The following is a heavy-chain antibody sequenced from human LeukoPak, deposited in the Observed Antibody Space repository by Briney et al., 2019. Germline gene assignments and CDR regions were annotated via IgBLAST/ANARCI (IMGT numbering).Heavy chain of an antibody. CDR2: IYTSGST. V-gene: IGHV4-61*02. J-gene: IGHJ4*02. D-gene: IGHD3-10*01. CDR1: GGSISSGSYY. CDR3: ARARYYDGSGYYFDY. Sequence: SETLSLTCTVSGGSISSGSYYWSWIRQPAGKGLEWLGRIYTSGSTNYNPSLKSRVTISVDTSNNQYSLKLSSVTAADKAMSYYARARYYDGSGYYFDYWGQGTLVTVSS.